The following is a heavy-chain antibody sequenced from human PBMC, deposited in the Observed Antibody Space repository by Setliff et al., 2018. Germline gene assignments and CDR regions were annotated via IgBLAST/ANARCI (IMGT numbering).Heavy chain of an antibody. CDR2: ISGSGGST. CDR3: AKVRARAVASQMYGMDV. J-gene: IGHJ6*02. D-gene: IGHD6-19*01. CDR1: GFTFSSYA. V-gene: IGHV3-23*01. Sequence: GGSLRLSCAASGFTFSSYAMSWVRQAPGKGLEWVSAISGSGGSTYYADSVKGRFTTSRDNSKNTLYLQMNSLRAEDTAVYYCAKVRARAVASQMYGMDVWGQGTTVTVSS.